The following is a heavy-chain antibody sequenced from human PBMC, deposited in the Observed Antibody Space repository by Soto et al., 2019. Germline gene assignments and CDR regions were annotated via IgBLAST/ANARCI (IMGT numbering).Heavy chain of an antibody. CDR2: IYYSGST. J-gene: IGHJ5*02. V-gene: IGHV4-39*01. CDR3: ARPLSRDDYDFWSGHMIKFSGWFDP. D-gene: IGHD3-3*01. Sequence: SETLSLPCTVSGGSISSSSYYWGWIRQPPGKGLEWIGSIYYSGSTYYNPSLKSRVTISVDTSKNQFSLKLSSVTAADTAVYYCARPLSRDDYDFWSGHMIKFSGWFDPWGQGTLVTVSS. CDR1: GGSISSSSYY.